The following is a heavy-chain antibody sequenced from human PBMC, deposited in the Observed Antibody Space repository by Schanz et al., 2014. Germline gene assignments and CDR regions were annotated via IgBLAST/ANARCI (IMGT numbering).Heavy chain of an antibody. J-gene: IGHJ1*01. CDR2: IATSSSTR. V-gene: IGHV3-48*01. CDR1: GFDFNSYS. CDR3: ASGVHVSALQKGLQF. Sequence: EVRLVESGGGLVQPGGSLRLSCEASGFDFNSYSMNWVPQVPGKGLEWLSYIATSSSTRHYADSVKGRVTISRDNAKISVSLQMRRLRVEDTAVYYCASGVHVSALQKGLQFWGRGTLVIVSS. D-gene: IGHD3-10*01.